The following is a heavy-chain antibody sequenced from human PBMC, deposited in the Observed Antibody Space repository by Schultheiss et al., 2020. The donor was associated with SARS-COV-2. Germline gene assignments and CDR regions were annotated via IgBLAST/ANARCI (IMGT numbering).Heavy chain of an antibody. Sequence: SGPTLVKPTQTLTLTCTFSGFSLSTSGVGVGWIRQPPGKALEWLALIYWDDDKRYSPSLKSRLTISKDTSKSQVVLTMTNMDPVDTATYYCARTRVASIDYWYFDLWGRGTLVTVSS. CDR2: IYWDDDK. CDR1: GFSLSTSGVG. J-gene: IGHJ2*01. CDR3: ARTRVASIDYWYFDL. D-gene: IGHD2-21*01. V-gene: IGHV2-5*02.